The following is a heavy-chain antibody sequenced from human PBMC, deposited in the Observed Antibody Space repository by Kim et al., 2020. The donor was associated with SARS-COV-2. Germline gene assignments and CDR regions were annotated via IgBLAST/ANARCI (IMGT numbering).Heavy chain of an antibody. J-gene: IGHJ6*02. CDR1: GFTFSSYW. V-gene: IGHV3-7*03. D-gene: IGHD2-2*01. CDR2: IKQDGSEK. Sequence: GGSLRLSCAASGFTFSSYWMSWVRQAPGKGLEWVANIKQDGSEKYYVDSVKGRFTISRDNAKNSLYLQMNSLRAEDTAVYYCARDLQGYCSSTSCYAGYYYYGMDVWGQGTTVTVSS. CDR3: ARDLQGYCSSTSCYAGYYYYGMDV.